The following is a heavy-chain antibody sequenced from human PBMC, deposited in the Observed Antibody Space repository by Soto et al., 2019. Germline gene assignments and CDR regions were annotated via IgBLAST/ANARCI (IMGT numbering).Heavy chain of an antibody. V-gene: IGHV1-2*02. Sequence: ASVKVSFKASGYTFSGYYMHWVRPPPGQELEWMGWINPNSGGTDYAQKFQGRVTMTRDTSISTAYMELSMLRSDDTALYYCAREGDYCRGGSCHQEFDPWGQGTLVTVSS. CDR3: AREGDYCRGGSCHQEFDP. J-gene: IGHJ5*02. D-gene: IGHD2-15*01. CDR1: GYTFSGYY. CDR2: INPNSGGT.